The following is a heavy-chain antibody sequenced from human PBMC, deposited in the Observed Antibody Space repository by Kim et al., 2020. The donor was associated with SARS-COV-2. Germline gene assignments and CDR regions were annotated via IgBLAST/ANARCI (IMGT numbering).Heavy chain of an antibody. V-gene: IGHV4-4*09. CDR3: AGTARGANFDY. J-gene: IGHJ4*02. D-gene: IGHD1-26*01. Sequence: NYNPTLRSRVTISVATSKNQFSLKLSSVTAADTAVYYCAGTARGANFDYWGRGALVTVSS.